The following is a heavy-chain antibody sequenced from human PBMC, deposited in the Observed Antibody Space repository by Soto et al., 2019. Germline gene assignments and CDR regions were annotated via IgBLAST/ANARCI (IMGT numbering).Heavy chain of an antibody. Sequence: PSETPSPACTVTCGSICSSSQYGGCIRQPPGKGLEWIGSIYYSGRTYYNPSLKSRVTISVDTSKNQFSLKLSSVTAVDTAVYYCAREASGGNSGFDYWGHGTLLSVS. CDR3: AREASGGNSGFDY. CDR1: CGSICSSSQY. V-gene: IGHV4-39*02. CDR2: IYYSGRT. D-gene: IGHD2-21*02. J-gene: IGHJ4*01.